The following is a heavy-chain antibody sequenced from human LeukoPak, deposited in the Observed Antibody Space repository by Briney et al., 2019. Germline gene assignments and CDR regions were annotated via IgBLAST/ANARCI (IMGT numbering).Heavy chain of an antibody. CDR1: GGTFSSYA. CDR2: IIPIFGTA. J-gene: IGHJ4*02. Sequence: GSSVKVSCKASGGTFSSYAISWVRQAPGQGLEWMGGIIPIFGTANYAQKFQGRVTITADKSTSTAYMELSSLRSADTAVYYCARDAKYCGGDCWGQGTLVTVSS. D-gene: IGHD2-21*01. CDR3: ARDAKYCGGDC. V-gene: IGHV1-69*06.